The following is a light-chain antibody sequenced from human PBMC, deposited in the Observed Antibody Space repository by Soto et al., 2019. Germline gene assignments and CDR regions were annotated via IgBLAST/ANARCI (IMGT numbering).Light chain of an antibody. CDR3: QHYNNDAIPCR. V-gene: IGKV1-5*01. CDR1: RSISSW. J-gene: IGKJ2*04. CDR2: DAS. Sequence: GYRITIPCRRIRSISSWLAWYQQKPGKAPKLLIYDASSLESGVPSRFSGSGSGTEFTLTISSLQSDDFATYYCQHYNNDAIPCRFGQGTKVDIK.